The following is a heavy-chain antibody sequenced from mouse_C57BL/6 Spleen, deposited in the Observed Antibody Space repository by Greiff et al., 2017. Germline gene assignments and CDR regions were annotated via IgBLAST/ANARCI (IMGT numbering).Heavy chain of an antibody. Sequence: VQLQQSGAELVRPGTSVKVSCKASGYAFTNYLIEWVKQRPGQGLEWIGVINPGSGGTNYNEKFKGKATLTADNSSSTAYMQLSSLTSADSAVYFCARWGLREGAMDYWGQGTSVTVSS. CDR3: ARWGLREGAMDY. CDR2: INPGSGGT. D-gene: IGHD2-4*01. J-gene: IGHJ4*01. V-gene: IGHV1-54*01. CDR1: GYAFTNYL.